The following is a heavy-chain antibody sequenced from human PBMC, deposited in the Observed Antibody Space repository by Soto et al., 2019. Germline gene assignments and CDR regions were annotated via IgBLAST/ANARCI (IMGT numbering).Heavy chain of an antibody. CDR2: IIPIFGTA. D-gene: IGHD3-3*01. J-gene: IGHJ4*02. V-gene: IGHV1-69*01. Sequence: QVQLVQSGAEVKKPGSSVKVSCKASGGTFSSYAISWVRQAPGQGLEWMGGIIPIFGTANYAQKFQGRVTITADESTITAYMELSSLRSEDTAVYYCARDNTPLRFLEWGNYWGQGTLVTVSS. CDR3: ARDNTPLRFLEWGNY. CDR1: GGTFSSYA.